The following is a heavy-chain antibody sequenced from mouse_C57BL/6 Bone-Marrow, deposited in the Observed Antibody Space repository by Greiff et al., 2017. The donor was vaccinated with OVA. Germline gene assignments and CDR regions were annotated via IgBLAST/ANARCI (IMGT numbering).Heavy chain of an antibody. D-gene: IGHD4-1*01. CDR3: AKTLTGTGPWFAY. Sequence: QVQLQQSGPGLVQPSQSLSITCTVSGFSLTSYGVHWVRQSPGKGLEWLGVIWRGGSTDYNAAFMSRLSITKDNSKSQVFFKMNSLQADDTAIYYCAKTLTGTGPWFAYWGQGTLVTVSA. V-gene: IGHV2-5*01. J-gene: IGHJ3*01. CDR2: IWRGGST. CDR1: GFSLTSYG.